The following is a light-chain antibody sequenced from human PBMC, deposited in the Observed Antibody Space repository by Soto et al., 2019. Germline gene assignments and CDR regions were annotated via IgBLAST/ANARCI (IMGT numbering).Light chain of an antibody. CDR3: QQYDYLIT. CDR1: QSLNSNY. Sequence: EIVLTHSPGTLSLSPWEIATLSCRASQSLNSNYLAWHQQKPGQAPRLLIYDAFNRATGIPDRFSGSGSGTDFTLTISRLEPEDFAVYFCQQYDYLITFGQGTRLEIK. J-gene: IGKJ5*01. CDR2: DAF. V-gene: IGKV3-20*01.